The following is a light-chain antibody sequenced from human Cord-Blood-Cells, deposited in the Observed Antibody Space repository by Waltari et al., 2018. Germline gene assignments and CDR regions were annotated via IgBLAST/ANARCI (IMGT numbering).Light chain of an antibody. V-gene: IGLV2-11*01. J-gene: IGLJ3*02. CDR3: CSYAGSYTFEV. Sequence: QSALTQPRSVSGSTGQSVTISCTGTSSDVGGYNYVSWYQQHPGKAPKHMIYDVSKRPSGVPDRFSGSKSGNTASLTISGLQAEDEADYYCCSYAGSYTFEVFGGGTKLTVL. CDR1: SSDVGGYNY. CDR2: DVS.